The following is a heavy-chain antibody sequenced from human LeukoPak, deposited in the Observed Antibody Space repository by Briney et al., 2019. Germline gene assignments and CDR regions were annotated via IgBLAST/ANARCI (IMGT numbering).Heavy chain of an antibody. D-gene: IGHD7-27*01. CDR3: ARGLGKGYYSYGMDV. Sequence: GASVRVSCKASGYTFTSYYMHWVRQAPGQGLEWMGIINPRAVSTSYAQKFQGRDTMSRDTSTSTVYMELSSLRSEDTAVYYCARGLGKGYYSYGMDVWGQGTTVTVAS. CDR2: INPRAVST. CDR1: GYTFTSYY. V-gene: IGHV1-46*01. J-gene: IGHJ6*02.